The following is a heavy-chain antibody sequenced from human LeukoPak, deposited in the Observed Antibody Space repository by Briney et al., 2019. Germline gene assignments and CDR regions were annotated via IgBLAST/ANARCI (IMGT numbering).Heavy chain of an antibody. V-gene: IGHV1-69*13. CDR3: ARANGDYSWSGGMDV. Sequence: SVKISCKASGGTFSSYGISWVRQAPGQGLEWMGGIIPIFGTANYAQKFQGRVTITADESTSTAYMELSSLRSEDTAVYYCARANGDYSWSGGMDVWGQGTTVTVS. J-gene: IGHJ6*02. CDR2: IIPIFGTA. CDR1: GGTFSSYG. D-gene: IGHD4-17*01.